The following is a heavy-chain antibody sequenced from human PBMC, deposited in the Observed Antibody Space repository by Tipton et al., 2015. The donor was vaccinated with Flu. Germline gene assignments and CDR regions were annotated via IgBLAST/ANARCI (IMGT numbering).Heavy chain of an antibody. D-gene: IGHD3-22*01. J-gene: IGHJ5*02. Sequence: QLVQSGAEVKKPGASVKVSCKASGYTFTSYDINWVRQATGRGLEWMGWMNPNSGNTGYAQKFQGRVTMTRNTSISTAYTELSSLRSEDTAVYYCARGLLRRRWFDPWGQGTLVTVSS. CDR1: GYTFTSYD. CDR3: ARGLLRRRWFDP. CDR2: MNPNSGNT. V-gene: IGHV1-8*01.